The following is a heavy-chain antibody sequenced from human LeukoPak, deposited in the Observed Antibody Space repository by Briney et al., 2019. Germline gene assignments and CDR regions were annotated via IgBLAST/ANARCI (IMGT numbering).Heavy chain of an antibody. D-gene: IGHD6-13*01. Sequence: ASVKVSCKASGYTFTSYDINWVRQATGQGLEWMGWMNPNSGNTGYAQKFQGRVTMTRNTSISTAYMELSSLRSEDTAVYYCARVSEERRGYSSSWPYWYFDLWGRGTPVTVSS. J-gene: IGHJ2*01. CDR2: MNPNSGNT. CDR3: ARVSEERRGYSSSWPYWYFDL. CDR1: GYTFTSYD. V-gene: IGHV1-8*01.